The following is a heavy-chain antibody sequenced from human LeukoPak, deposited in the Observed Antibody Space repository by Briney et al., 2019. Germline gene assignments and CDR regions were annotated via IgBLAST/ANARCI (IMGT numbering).Heavy chain of an antibody. CDR3: ASPASGYSSSWYGSTAFDY. J-gene: IGHJ4*02. Sequence: PGGSLRLSCAASGFTFSSYSMNWVRQAPGKGLEWVSYISSSSSTIYYADSVKGRFTISRDNAKNSLYLQMNSLRAEDTAVYYCASPASGYSSSWYGSTAFDYWGQGTLVPSPQ. V-gene: IGHV3-48*01. D-gene: IGHD6-13*01. CDR1: GFTFSSYS. CDR2: ISSSSSTI.